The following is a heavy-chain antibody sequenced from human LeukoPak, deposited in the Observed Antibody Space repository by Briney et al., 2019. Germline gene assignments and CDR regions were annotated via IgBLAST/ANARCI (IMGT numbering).Heavy chain of an antibody. D-gene: IGHD3-3*01. CDR3: ARLEGLFPDY. J-gene: IGHJ4*02. V-gene: IGHV4-39*07. Sequence: SETLSLTCTVSGGSISSSSYYWGWIRQPPGKGPEWIGSIYYSGSTYYNPSLKSRVTISVDTSKNQFSLKLSSVTAADTAVYYCARLEGLFPDYWGQGTLVTVSS. CDR1: GGSISSSSYY. CDR2: IYYSGST.